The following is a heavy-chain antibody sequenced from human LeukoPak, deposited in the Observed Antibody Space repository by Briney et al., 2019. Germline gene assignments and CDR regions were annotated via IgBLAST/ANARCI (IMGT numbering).Heavy chain of an antibody. J-gene: IGHJ5*02. CDR3: ARGLGGYYYDYVWGSYRYDWFDP. D-gene: IGHD3-16*02. CDR1: GGSFSGYY. Sequence: PSETLSLTCAVYGGSFSGYYWSWIRQPPGKGLEWIGEINHSGSTNYNPSLKSRVTMSVDTSKNQFSLKLSSVTAADTAVYYCARGLGGYYYDYVWGSYRYDWFDPWGQGTLVTVSS. V-gene: IGHV4-34*01. CDR2: INHSGST.